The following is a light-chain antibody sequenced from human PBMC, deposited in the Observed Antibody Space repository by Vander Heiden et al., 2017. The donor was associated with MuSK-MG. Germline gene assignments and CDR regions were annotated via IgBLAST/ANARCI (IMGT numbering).Light chain of an antibody. CDR2: DVS. J-gene: IGKJ4*01. CDR3: QQRSNWPLT. Sequence: EIVLTQSPATLSLSPGERATLSCRASQSVSSALVWYQQKAGQAPRLLIYDVSNRATGIPARFSGSGSGTDFTLTMNSLEPEDFAVYYCQQRSNWPLTFGGGTKVEIK. V-gene: IGKV3-11*01. CDR1: QSVSSA.